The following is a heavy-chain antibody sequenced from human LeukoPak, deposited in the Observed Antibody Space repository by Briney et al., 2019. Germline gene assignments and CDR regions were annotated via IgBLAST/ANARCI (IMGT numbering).Heavy chain of an antibody. V-gene: IGHV1-24*01. Sequence: GASVKVSCKVSGYTLTELSMHWVRQAPGKGLEWMGGFDPEDGETIYAQKSQGRVTMTEDTSTDTAYMELSSLRSEDTAVYYCATELGYCSSTSCPLGYWGQGTLVTVSS. CDR1: GYTLTELS. D-gene: IGHD2-2*01. CDR3: ATELGYCSSTSCPLGY. CDR2: FDPEDGET. J-gene: IGHJ4*02.